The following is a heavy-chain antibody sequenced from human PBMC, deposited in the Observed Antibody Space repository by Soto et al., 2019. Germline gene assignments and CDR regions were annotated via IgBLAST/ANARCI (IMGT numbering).Heavy chain of an antibody. V-gene: IGHV3-23*04. CDR3: AKRRLNTLTSLSDW. CDR1: GFSFSEYG. D-gene: IGHD3-16*02. J-gene: IGHJ1*01. Sequence: EIQLVESGGGLAQPGGSLRLSCVASGFSFSEYGMSWVRQTPQKTLEWVASISGNKMTTFYPDSVKGRFFISRDNSHHTLHLQMNSLRDDDTAIYYCAKRRLNTLTSLSDWWGQGVQVTVSS. CDR2: ISGNKMTT.